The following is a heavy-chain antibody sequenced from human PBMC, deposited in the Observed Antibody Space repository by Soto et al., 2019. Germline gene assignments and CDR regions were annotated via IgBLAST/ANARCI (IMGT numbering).Heavy chain of an antibody. CDR1: GYTFTSYD. D-gene: IGHD2-2*01. V-gene: IGHV1-8*01. J-gene: IGHJ6*03. Sequence: ASVKVSCKASGYTFTSYDINWVRQATGQGLEWMGWMNPNSGNTGYAQKFQGRVTMTRNTSISTAYMELSSLRSEDTAAYYCARGRRYCSSTSCKRYYYYYYMDVWGKGTTVTVSS. CDR2: MNPNSGNT. CDR3: ARGRRYCSSTSCKRYYYYYYMDV.